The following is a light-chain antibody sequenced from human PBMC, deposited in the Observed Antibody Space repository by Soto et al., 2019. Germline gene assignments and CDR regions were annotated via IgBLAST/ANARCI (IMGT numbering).Light chain of an antibody. J-gene: IGKJ5*01. CDR1: QSVSSY. V-gene: IGKV3-11*01. CDR3: QQYGSSPIT. CDR2: DTS. Sequence: EIVLTQSPATLSWSPLEIGTLSFMASQSVSSYLAWYQQKPGQAPRLLIYDTSNRATGIPARFSGSGSETDFTLTISRLEPEDFAVYYCQQYGSSPITFGQGTRLEIK.